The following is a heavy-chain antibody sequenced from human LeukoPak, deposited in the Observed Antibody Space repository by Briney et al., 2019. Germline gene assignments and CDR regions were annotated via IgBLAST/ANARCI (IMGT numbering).Heavy chain of an antibody. CDR3: AKGPDYDSSGYHLDY. D-gene: IGHD3-22*01. V-gene: IGHV3-30*18. CDR2: ISYDGRNK. Sequence: GGSLRLSCAASGFTFSTYGMHWVRQAPGKGLEWVAVISYDGRNKYYADSVKGRFTISRDNSKNTLYLQMNSLRAEDTAVYYCAKGPDYDSSGYHLDYWGQGTLVTVSS. CDR1: GFTFSTYG. J-gene: IGHJ4*02.